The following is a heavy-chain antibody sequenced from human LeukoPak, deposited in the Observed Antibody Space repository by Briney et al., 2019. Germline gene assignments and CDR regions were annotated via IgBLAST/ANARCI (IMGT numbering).Heavy chain of an antibody. CDR1: GGTFSSYA. CDR3: ARDRYDSSGYFDY. J-gene: IGHJ4*02. Sequence: GASVKVSCKASGGTFSSYAISGVRQAPGQGLEWMGGIIPIFGTANYAQKFQGRVTITTDESTSTAYMELSSLRSEDTAVYYCARDRYDSSGYFDYWGQGTLVTVSS. V-gene: IGHV1-69*05. CDR2: IIPIFGTA. D-gene: IGHD3-22*01.